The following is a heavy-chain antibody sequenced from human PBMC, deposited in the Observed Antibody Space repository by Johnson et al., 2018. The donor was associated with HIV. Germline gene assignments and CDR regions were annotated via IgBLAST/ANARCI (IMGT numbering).Heavy chain of an antibody. CDR2: ISYDGSNK. D-gene: IGHD3-10*01. Sequence: QMHLVESGGGVVQPGGSLRLSCAASAFTFSSYAIHWVRQAPGKGLEWVAVISYDGSNKYYADSVKGRFTISRDNSKNTLYLQMNSLRAEDTAVYYCARDSRIGTMVLLSDAFDIWGQGTMVTVSS. CDR1: AFTFSSYA. V-gene: IGHV3-33*05. J-gene: IGHJ3*02. CDR3: ARDSRIGTMVLLSDAFDI.